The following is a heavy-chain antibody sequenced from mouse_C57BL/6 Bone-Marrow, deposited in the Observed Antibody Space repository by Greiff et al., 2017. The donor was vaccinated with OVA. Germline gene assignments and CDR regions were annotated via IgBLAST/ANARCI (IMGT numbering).Heavy chain of an antibody. D-gene: IGHD2-2*01. CDR3: KRGYDGFAY. V-gene: IGHV14-4*01. CDR1: GFNIKDDY. J-gene: IGHJ3*01. Sequence: VQLKQSGAELVRPGASVKLSCTASGFNIKDDYMHWVKQRPEQGLEWIGWMDPENGDTEYASKFQGKATITADTSSNTAYLQLSSLTSEDTAVYCCKRGYDGFAYWGQGTLVTVSA. CDR2: MDPENGDT.